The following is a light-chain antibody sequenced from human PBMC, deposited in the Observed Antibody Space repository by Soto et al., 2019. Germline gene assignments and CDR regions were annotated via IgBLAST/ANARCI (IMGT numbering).Light chain of an antibody. CDR1: MRDVGAYNL. CDR3: SAYTARSTLV. CDR2: EVR. J-gene: IGLJ3*02. Sequence: QSALTQPASVSGSAGQSITISCSGTMRDVGAYNLVSWYQQHPGTAPKLIIYEVRNRPSGISSRFAGYRSGNTASLPISVLQSEDEGDYYCSAYTARSTLVFGGGTKLTVL. V-gene: IGLV2-14*01.